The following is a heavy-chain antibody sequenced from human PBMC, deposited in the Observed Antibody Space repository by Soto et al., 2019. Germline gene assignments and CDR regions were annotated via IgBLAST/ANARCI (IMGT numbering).Heavy chain of an antibody. J-gene: IGHJ4*02. Sequence: GGSLRLSCAASGFTSSDYYMSWIRQAPGKGLEWVSYISSSSSYTNYADSVKGRFTISRDNAKNSLYLQMNSLRAEDTAVYYCARDRHTVTNYFDYWGQGTLVTVSS. CDR1: GFTSSDYY. V-gene: IGHV3-11*06. CDR2: ISSSSSYT. CDR3: ARDRHTVTNYFDY. D-gene: IGHD4-17*01.